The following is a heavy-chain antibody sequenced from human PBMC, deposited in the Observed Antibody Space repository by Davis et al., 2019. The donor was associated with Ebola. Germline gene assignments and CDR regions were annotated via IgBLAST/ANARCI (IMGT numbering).Heavy chain of an antibody. CDR1: GGSISSHY. Sequence: LRLSCTVSGGSISSHYWSWLRQPAGKGLEWIGRIYTSGRTNYNPSLKSRVTMSVDTSKNQFSLRLSSVTAADTAVYYCVRDGCPGGSCYCGDYWGQGTLVTVSS. D-gene: IGHD2-15*01. CDR2: IYTSGRT. CDR3: VRDGCPGGSCYCGDY. J-gene: IGHJ4*02. V-gene: IGHV4-4*07.